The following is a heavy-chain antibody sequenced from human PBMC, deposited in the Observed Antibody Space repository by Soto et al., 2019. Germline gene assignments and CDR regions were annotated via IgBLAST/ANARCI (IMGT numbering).Heavy chain of an antibody. CDR3: ARSRDGYSFYFYYGMDV. Sequence: GGSLRLSCAASGFTFANYGMHWVRQAPGKGLEWMALILHDGSAEYYADSVKGRFTISRDNSKSTLYLQMNSLSAEDTGVYYCARSRDGYSFYFYYGMDVWGQGTTVTVSS. CDR1: GFTFANYG. D-gene: IGHD4-4*01. V-gene: IGHV3-30*03. J-gene: IGHJ6*02. CDR2: ILHDGSAE.